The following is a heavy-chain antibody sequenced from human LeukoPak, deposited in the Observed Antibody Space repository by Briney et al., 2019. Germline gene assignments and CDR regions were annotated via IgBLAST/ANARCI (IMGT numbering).Heavy chain of an antibody. J-gene: IGHJ4*02. Sequence: PGGSLRLSCAASGFTFSSYAMSWVRQAPGKGLEWVSAISGSGGSTYYADSVKGRFTISRDNSKNTLYLQMNSPRAEDTAVYYCAKLYGITMVRGVKSWGQGTLVTVSS. D-gene: IGHD3-10*01. V-gene: IGHV3-23*01. CDR2: ISGSGGST. CDR1: GFTFSSYA. CDR3: AKLYGITMVRGVKS.